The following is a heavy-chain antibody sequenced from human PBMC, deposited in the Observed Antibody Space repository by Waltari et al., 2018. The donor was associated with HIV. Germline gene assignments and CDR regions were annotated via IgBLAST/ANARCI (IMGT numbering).Heavy chain of an antibody. V-gene: IGHV4-34*01. CDR1: GGSFSGYY. D-gene: IGHD2-8*01. Sequence: QVQLQQWGAGLLKPSETLSLTCAVYGGSFSGYYWSWIRQPPGTGLEWIGEINHSGSTNYNPSLKSRVTISVDTSKNQFSLKLSSVTAADTAVYYCARGRIVPNRRTMDYYYYGMDVWGQGTTVTVSS. CDR3: ARGRIVPNRRTMDYYYYGMDV. J-gene: IGHJ6*02. CDR2: INHSGST.